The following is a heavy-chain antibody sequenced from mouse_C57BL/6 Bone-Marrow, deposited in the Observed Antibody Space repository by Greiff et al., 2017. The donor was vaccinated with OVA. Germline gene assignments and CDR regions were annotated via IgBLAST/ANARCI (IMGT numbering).Heavy chain of an antibody. Sequence: VQLQQSGPELVKPGASVKIPCKASGYTFTDYNMDWVKQSHGKSLEWIGDINPNNGGTIYNQKFKGKATLTVDKSSSTAYMERRSLTSEDTAVDYCARSDDYDWFAYWGQGTLVTVSA. V-gene: IGHV1-18*01. CDR1: GYTFTDYN. CDR3: ARSDDYDWFAY. D-gene: IGHD2-4*01. J-gene: IGHJ3*01. CDR2: INPNNGGT.